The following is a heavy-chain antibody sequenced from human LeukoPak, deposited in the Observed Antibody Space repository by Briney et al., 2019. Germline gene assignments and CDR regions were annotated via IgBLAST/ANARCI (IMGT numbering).Heavy chain of an antibody. V-gene: IGHV4-59*01. D-gene: IGHD6-13*01. CDR3: ARLYSSSWYYFDY. CDR2: IYYSGST. CDR1: GGSISSYY. J-gene: IGHJ4*02. Sequence: SETLSLTCTVSGGSISSYYWSWIRQPPGKGLEWIGYIYYSGSTNYNPSLKSRVTISVDTSKNQFSLKLSSVTAADTAVYYCARLYSSSWYYFDYWGQGTLVTVSS.